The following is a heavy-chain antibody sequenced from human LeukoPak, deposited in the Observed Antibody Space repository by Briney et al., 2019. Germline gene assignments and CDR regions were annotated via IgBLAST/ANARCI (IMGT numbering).Heavy chain of an antibody. Sequence: SVKVSCKASGGTFSSYAISWVRQAPGQGLEWMGGIIPIFGTANYAQKFQGRVTITADESTSTAYMELSSLRSEDTAVYYCAGTIFGVVITYYYYYYMDVWGKGTTVTVSS. CDR3: AGTIFGVVITYYYYYYMDV. D-gene: IGHD3-3*01. V-gene: IGHV1-69*13. CDR1: GGTFSSYA. CDR2: IIPIFGTA. J-gene: IGHJ6*03.